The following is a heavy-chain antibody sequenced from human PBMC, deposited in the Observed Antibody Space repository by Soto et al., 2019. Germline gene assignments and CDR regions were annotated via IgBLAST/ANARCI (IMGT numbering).Heavy chain of an antibody. CDR3: ASDVDHSSNWFVP. V-gene: IGHV4-4*02. CDR2: IYHSGST. D-gene: IGHD5-18*01. CDR1: DGSISSSNW. Sequence: SETLSLTCVVSDGSISSSNWWSWVRQPPGKGLEGIGEIYHSGSTNYNPSLKSRVTISVHTSNSQFSLELSSVTAADTAVYYCASDVDHSSNWFVPWGQGTLVTVSS. J-gene: IGHJ5*02.